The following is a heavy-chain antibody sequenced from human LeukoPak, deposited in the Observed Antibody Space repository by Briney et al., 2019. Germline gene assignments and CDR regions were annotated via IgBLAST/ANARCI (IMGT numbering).Heavy chain of an antibody. V-gene: IGHV3-30-3*01. D-gene: IGHD1-7*01. CDR3: ARTRSIELRSYFDY. CDR2: ISYDGSNK. Sequence: GGSLRLSCAASGFTFSSYAMPWVRQAPGQGLEWVAVISYDGSNKYYADSVKGRFTISRDNSKTTLYLQMNSLRAEDTAVYYCARTRSIELRSYFDYWGQGTLVTVSS. J-gene: IGHJ4*02. CDR1: GFTFSSYA.